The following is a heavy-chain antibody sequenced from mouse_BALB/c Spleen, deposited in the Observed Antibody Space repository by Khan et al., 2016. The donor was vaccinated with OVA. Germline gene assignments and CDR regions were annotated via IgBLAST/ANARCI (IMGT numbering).Heavy chain of an antibody. CDR3: ARNYGYDVYFDY. J-gene: IGHJ2*01. V-gene: IGHV1S136*01. D-gene: IGHD2-14*01. Sequence: VQLQQSGPELVKPGASVKMSCKASGYTFTSYVMHWVRQEPGQGLEWIGYIYPYNDDTKYNEKIKGKATLTSDKSSSTAYMELTSLTSEDSAVYYCARNYGYDVYFDYWGQGTTLTVSS. CDR1: GYTFTSYV. CDR2: IYPYNDDT.